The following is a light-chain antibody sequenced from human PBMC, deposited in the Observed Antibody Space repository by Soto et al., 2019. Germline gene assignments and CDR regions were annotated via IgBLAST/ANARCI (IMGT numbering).Light chain of an antibody. Sequence: SALTQPASVTGSPGQSITIACSGTSSDVGGHNYVSWYQHHPGKAPKLLIYEVNNRPSGVSDRFSGSKSGNTASLTISGLQTEDEADYYCNSYVASSVVFGGGTQLTVL. CDR1: SSDVGGHNY. CDR2: EVN. J-gene: IGLJ7*01. CDR3: NSYVASSVV. V-gene: IGLV2-14*01.